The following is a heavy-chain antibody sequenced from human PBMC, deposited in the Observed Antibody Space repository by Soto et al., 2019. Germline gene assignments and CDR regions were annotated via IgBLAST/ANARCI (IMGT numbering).Heavy chain of an antibody. CDR1: GDSIRGRSYY. D-gene: IGHD6-19*01. J-gene: IGHJ5*02. CDR2: LFSGST. Sequence: SETLSLTCTVSGDSIRGRSYYWGWIRQPPGRGLEWVGTLFSGSTYSSPSLKSRGSISLDTSKNQVALKLRSVAAADTAISSCAPTRGIAVGGSFDRWRQRPLVIVSS. CDR3: APTRGIAVGGSFDR. V-gene: IGHV4-39*01.